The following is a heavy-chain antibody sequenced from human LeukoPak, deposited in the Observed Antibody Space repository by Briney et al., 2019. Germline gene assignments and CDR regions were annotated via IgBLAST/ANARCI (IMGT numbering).Heavy chain of an antibody. V-gene: IGHV3-23*01. J-gene: IGHJ4*02. D-gene: IGHD4-23*01. CDR1: GFTFSNYA. CDR3: AKETIAATVVTPLDY. Sequence: PGRSLRLSCAASGFTFSNYAMSWVRQTPGKGLEWLSGISGSGGSTYYADSVKGRFTISRDNSKNTLYLQVNSLRAEDTAVYYCAKETIAATVVTPLDYWGQGTQVTVSS. CDR2: ISGSGGST.